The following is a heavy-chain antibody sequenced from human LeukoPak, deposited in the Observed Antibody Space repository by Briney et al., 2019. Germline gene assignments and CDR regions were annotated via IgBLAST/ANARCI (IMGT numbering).Heavy chain of an antibody. CDR2: INPNSGGT. CDR1: GYTFTGYY. Sequence: ASVKVSCKASGYTFTGYYMHWVRQAPGQGLEWMGRINPNSGGTNYAQKFQGRVTMTRDTPISTAYMELSRLRSDDTAVYYCARGGWGVGCSSTSCYDSEYFQHWGQGTLVTVSS. V-gene: IGHV1-2*06. D-gene: IGHD2-2*01. J-gene: IGHJ1*01. CDR3: ARGGWGVGCSSTSCYDSEYFQH.